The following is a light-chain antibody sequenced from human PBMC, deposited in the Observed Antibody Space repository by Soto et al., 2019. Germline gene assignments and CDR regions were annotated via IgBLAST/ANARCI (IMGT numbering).Light chain of an antibody. V-gene: IGLV2-14*03. Sequence: QSGLTNPASVYGFPGRSYPIPCTGTRSDVGAYDYVSWYQQHPDKAPKLMIYEVSNRPSGVSNRFSGSKSVNTATLTISGLQADDEADYYCSSYTSSSTRVFGTGTKVTV. CDR1: RSDVGAYDY. J-gene: IGLJ1*01. CDR3: SSYTSSSTRV. CDR2: EVS.